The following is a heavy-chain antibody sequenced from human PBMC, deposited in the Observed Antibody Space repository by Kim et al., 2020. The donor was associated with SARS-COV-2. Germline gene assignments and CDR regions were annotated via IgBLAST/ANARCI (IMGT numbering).Heavy chain of an antibody. CDR2: ISSSSSYI. CDR1: GFTFSSYS. D-gene: IGHD3-10*01. V-gene: IGHV3-21*01. J-gene: IGHJ4*02. CDR3: ARDVSVEYGSGSYYNSPAFDS. Sequence: GGSLRLSCAASGFTFSSYSMNWVRQAPGKGLEWVSSISSSSSYIYYADSVKGRFTISRDNAKNSLYLQMNSLRAEDTAVYYCARDVSVEYGSGSYYNSPAFDSWGQGTLVTVSS.